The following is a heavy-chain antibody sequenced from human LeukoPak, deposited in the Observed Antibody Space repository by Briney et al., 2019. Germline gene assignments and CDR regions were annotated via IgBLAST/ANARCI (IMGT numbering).Heavy chain of an antibody. V-gene: IGHV3-7*01. D-gene: IGHD3-10*02. Sequence: GGSLRLSCAASGFTFSSYWMSWVRQAPGKGLEWVANIKHDGSETYYVDSVKGRFTISRDNTKNSLYLQMNSLRDEDTAVYYCAELGITMIGGVWGKGTTVTISS. CDR1: GFTFSSYW. J-gene: IGHJ6*04. CDR2: IKHDGSET. CDR3: AELGITMIGGV.